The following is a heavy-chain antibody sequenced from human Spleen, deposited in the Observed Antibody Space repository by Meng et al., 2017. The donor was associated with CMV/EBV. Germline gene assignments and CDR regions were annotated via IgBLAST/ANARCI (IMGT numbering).Heavy chain of an antibody. D-gene: IGHD1-26*01. CDR3: ARSPSYSGSYSPDKYFDY. J-gene: IGHJ4*02. V-gene: IGHV3-74*01. Sequence: GESLKISCAASGFTFSSYWMHWVRQAPGKGLVWVSRINSDGSSTSYADSVKGRFTISRDNPKNSLYLQMNSLRAEDTAVYYCARSPSYSGSYSPDKYFDYWGQGTLVTVSS. CDR2: INSDGSST. CDR1: GFTFSSYW.